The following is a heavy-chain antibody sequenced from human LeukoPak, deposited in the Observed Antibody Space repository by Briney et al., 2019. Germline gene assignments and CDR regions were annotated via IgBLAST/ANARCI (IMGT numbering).Heavy chain of an antibody. CDR1: GYSIGSGHY. V-gene: IGHV4-38-2*02. Sequence: SETLSLTCTVSGYSIGSGHYWGWIRQPPGKGLEWIGSIHYSGSTYYNPSLKSRVTISVDTSKNQFSLKLSSVTAADTAVYYCARVRGAQTYYSDYWGRGTLVTVSS. CDR3: ARVRGAQTYYSDY. D-gene: IGHD3-16*01. J-gene: IGHJ4*02. CDR2: IHYSGST.